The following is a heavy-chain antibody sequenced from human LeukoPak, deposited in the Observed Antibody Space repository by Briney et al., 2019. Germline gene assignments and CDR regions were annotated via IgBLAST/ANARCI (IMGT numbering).Heavy chain of an antibody. CDR2: IYYRGST. Sequence: PSQTLSLTCTVAAGSISSSSYYWGWIRQPPWKGLEWIVIIYYRGSTQNNQSLKRRVTISVETYKNQFSLKMSSVTAADTAVYYSGVSVIRNVSEGYNWFDPWGQGTLVTVYS. D-gene: IGHD2-21*01. CDR3: GVSVIRNVSEGYNWFDP. V-gene: IGHV4-39*01. J-gene: IGHJ5*02. CDR1: AGSISSSSYY.